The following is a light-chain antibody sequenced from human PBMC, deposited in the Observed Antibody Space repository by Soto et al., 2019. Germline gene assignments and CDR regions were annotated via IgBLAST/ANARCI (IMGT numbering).Light chain of an antibody. J-gene: IGKJ1*01. CDR3: QQYYSTPAWT. Sequence: DIVMTQSPDSLAVSLGERATINCKSSQSVLYSSNNKNYLAWYQQKRGQPPKLLIYWASTRESGVPDRFSGSGSGTDFTLTISSLQAEDVAVYYCQQYYSTPAWTFGQGTKVEIK. V-gene: IGKV4-1*01. CDR1: QSVLYSSNNKNY. CDR2: WAS.